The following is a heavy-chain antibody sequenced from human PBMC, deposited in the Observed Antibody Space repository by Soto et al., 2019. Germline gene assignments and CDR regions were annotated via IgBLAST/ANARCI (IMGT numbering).Heavy chain of an antibody. Sequence: PGGSLRLSCAASGFTFSSYWMSWVRQAPGKGLEWVANIKQDGSEKYYVDSVKGRFTISRDNAKNSLYLQMNSLRAEDTAVYYCARDWGYYDRMGYFDYWGQGTLVTVSS. CDR2: IKQDGSEK. V-gene: IGHV3-7*03. J-gene: IGHJ4*02. CDR1: GFTFSSYW. D-gene: IGHD3-22*01. CDR3: ARDWGYYDRMGYFDY.